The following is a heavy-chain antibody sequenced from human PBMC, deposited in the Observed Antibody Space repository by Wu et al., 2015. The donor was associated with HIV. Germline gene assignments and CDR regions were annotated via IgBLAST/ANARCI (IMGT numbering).Heavy chain of an antibody. CDR3: ARSTPGGLAARPGSDY. Sequence: QVQLVQSGPEVKKPGASVKVSCKAFGYIFSRYGLIWVRQAPGEGLQWMGWISPYTGETTYAKSLQGRVTMTVEPAQNTVYMELRSLTSDDTGVYFCARSTPGGLAARPGSDYWGQGTQLIVSA. D-gene: IGHD6-6*01. J-gene: IGHJ4*02. CDR2: ISPYTGET. V-gene: IGHV1-18*01. CDR1: GYIFSRYG.